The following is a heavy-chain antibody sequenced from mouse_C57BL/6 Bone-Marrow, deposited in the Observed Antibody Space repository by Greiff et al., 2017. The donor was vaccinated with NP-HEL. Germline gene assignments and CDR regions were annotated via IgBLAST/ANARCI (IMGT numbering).Heavy chain of an antibody. CDR3: ARGGLTTVVPTLDY. J-gene: IGHJ2*01. CDR1: GYTFTSYW. Sequence: QVQLQQPGAELVRPGSSVKLSCKASGYTFTSYWMHWVKQRPIQGLEWIGNIDPSDSETHYNQKFKDKATLTVDKSSSTAYMQLSSLTSEDSAVYYCARGGLTTVVPTLDYWGQGTTLTVSS. D-gene: IGHD1-1*01. V-gene: IGHV1-52*01. CDR2: IDPSDSET.